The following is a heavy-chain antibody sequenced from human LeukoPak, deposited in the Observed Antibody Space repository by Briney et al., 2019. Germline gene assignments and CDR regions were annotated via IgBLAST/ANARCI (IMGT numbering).Heavy chain of an antibody. CDR2: INWNGGST. Sequence: GGSLRLSCAASGFTFDDYGMSWVRQAPGKGLEWVSGINWNGGSTGYADSVKGRFTISRDNSKNTVYLQMNSLRAEDTAVYYCAKDDNYIRFLSWGQGTLVTVSS. CDR1: GFTFDDYG. V-gene: IGHV3-20*04. J-gene: IGHJ5*02. CDR3: AKDDNYIRFLS. D-gene: IGHD3-16*01.